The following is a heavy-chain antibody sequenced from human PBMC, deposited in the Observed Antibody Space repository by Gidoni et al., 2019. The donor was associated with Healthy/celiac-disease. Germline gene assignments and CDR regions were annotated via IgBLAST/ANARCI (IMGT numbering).Heavy chain of an antibody. D-gene: IGHD2-15*01. Sequence: EVQLVESGGGFATPGRSLRLSCAASGFTFDDYATSWGRKAPGKGLKWVSGISWNSGSIGYADAVKSRFTISRDNAKNSLYLQMNSLRAEDTALYYCAKDIIGYCSGGSCYWGMDVWGQGTTVTVSS. CDR3: AKDIIGYCSGGSCYWGMDV. CDR2: ISWNSGSI. V-gene: IGHV3-9*01. CDR1: GFTFDDYA. J-gene: IGHJ6*02.